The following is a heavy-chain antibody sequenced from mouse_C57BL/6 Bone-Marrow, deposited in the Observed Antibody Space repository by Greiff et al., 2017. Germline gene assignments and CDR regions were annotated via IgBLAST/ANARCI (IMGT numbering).Heavy chain of an antibody. D-gene: IGHD1-1*01. J-gene: IGHJ1*03. CDR2: IDPSDSET. Sequence: QVQLQQPGAELVRPGSSVKLSCKASGYTFTSYWMHWVKQRPIQGLEWIGNIDPSDSETHYNQKFKDKATLTVDKSSSTAYMQLSSLTSEDSAVYYCARNHYYGSSDWYFDVWGTGTTVTVSS. CDR1: GYTFTSYW. CDR3: ARNHYYGSSDWYFDV. V-gene: IGHV1-52*01.